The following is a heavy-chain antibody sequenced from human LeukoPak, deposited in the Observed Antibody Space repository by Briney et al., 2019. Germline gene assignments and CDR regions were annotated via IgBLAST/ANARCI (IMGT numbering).Heavy chain of an antibody. J-gene: IGHJ4*02. CDR2: ISSSSSTM. D-gene: IGHD3-10*01. CDR3: ARLPITGSGD. Sequence: GGSLRLSCAASGFTFSPYTMQWVRQAPGKGLEWVSSISSSSSTMYYADSVKGRFTISRDNAKNSLYLQMNSLRAEDTAVYYCARLPITGSGDWGQGTLVTVSS. V-gene: IGHV3-48*04. CDR1: GFTFSPYT.